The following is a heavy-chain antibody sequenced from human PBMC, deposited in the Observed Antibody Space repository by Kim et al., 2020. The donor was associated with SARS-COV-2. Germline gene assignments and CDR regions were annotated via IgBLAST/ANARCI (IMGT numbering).Heavy chain of an antibody. Sequence: SETLSLTCTVSGGSISSSSYYWGWIRQPPGKGLEWIGSIYYSGSTYYNPSLKSRVTISVDTSKNQFSLKLSSVTAADTAVYYCARGPIDSSGYYYVGWFDPWGQGTLVTVSS. CDR3: ARGPIDSSGYYYVGWFDP. CDR1: GGSISSSSYY. J-gene: IGHJ5*02. V-gene: IGHV4-39*01. D-gene: IGHD3-22*01. CDR2: IYYSGST.